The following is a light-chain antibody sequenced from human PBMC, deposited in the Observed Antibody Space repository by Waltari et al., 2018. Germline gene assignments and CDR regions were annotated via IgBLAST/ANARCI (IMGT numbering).Light chain of an antibody. J-gene: IGLJ3*02. CDR3: SSRDNFNRHAVL. CDR2: DKN. V-gene: IGLV3-19*01. Sequence: SSDLTQDPAVSVALGQTVRITCQGNSLRRSLASWYQQRPGQAPILVISDKNSRPSGIPGRFSGSSSGNTASLTIASTQAEDEADYYCSSRDNFNRHAVLFGGGTKLTVL. CDR1: SLRRSL.